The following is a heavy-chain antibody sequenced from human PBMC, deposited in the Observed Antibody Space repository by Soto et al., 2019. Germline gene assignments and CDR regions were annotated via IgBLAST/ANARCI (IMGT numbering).Heavy chain of an antibody. Sequence: PSETVSLTCAVSGGSFSNYYWTCIRQPPGAGLEWIGEVNHSGSTSYSPALKSRVTISVDSSKNQFSLILTSVTAADRAVYFCARCQYHGSAGFYTNRSLYGVDVWRQGTTVPGPS. CDR1: GGSFSNYY. D-gene: IGHD3-22*01. V-gene: IGHV4-34*01. CDR3: ARCQYHGSAGFYTNRSLYGVDV. J-gene: IGHJ6*02. CDR2: VNHSGST.